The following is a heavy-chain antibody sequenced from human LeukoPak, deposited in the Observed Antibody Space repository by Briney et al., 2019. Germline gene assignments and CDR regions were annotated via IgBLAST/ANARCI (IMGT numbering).Heavy chain of an antibody. CDR3: ARDSKELAVAGHFDY. CDR2: ISSSSSYI. Sequence: GGSLRLSCAASGFTFSSYSMNWVRQAPGKGLEWVSSISSSSSYIYYADSVKGRFTISRDNAKNSLYLQMNSLRAEDTAVYYCARDSKELAVAGHFDYWGQGTLVTVSS. V-gene: IGHV3-21*01. D-gene: IGHD6-19*01. CDR1: GFTFSSYS. J-gene: IGHJ4*02.